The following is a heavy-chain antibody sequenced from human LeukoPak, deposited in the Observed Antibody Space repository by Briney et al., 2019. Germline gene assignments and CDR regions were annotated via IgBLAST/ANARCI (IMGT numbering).Heavy chain of an antibody. CDR1: GFAFSSYA. J-gene: IGHJ6*02. CDR2: ISGSGGST. D-gene: IGHD3-9*01. V-gene: IGHV3-23*01. Sequence: GGSLRLSCAASGFAFSSYAMSWVRQAPGKGLEWVSAISGSGGSTYYADSVKGRFTISRDNSKNTLYLQMNSLRAEDTAVYYCAKLTDWTNCGMDVWGQGTTVTVSS. CDR3: AKLTDWTNCGMDV.